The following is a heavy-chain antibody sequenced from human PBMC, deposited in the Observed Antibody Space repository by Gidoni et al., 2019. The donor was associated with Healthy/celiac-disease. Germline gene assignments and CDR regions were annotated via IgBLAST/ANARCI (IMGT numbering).Heavy chain of an antibody. Sequence: QVQLVQSGAAVKKPGASVKVSCTASGYNFTSYAMPWLPQAPGQRLEWMGWINAGNGNTKYSQKFQGRVTITRDTSASTAYMELSSLRSEDTAVYYCARVGVFRQLVEFLSSREPSYYYYYGMDVWGQGTTVTVSS. CDR3: ARVGVFRQLVEFLSSREPSYYYYYGMDV. CDR2: INAGNGNT. CDR1: GYNFTSYA. D-gene: IGHD6-6*01. V-gene: IGHV1-3*01. J-gene: IGHJ6*02.